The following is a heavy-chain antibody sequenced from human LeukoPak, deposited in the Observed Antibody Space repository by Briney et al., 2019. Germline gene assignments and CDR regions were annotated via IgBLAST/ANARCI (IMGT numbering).Heavy chain of an antibody. Sequence: GVSLRLSCAASGFTFSSYAMSWVRQAPGKGLEWVSAISGSGGSTYYADSVKGRFTISRDNSKNTLYLQMNSQRAEDTAVYYCAKLKEDIVVVVGMLYFDYWGQGTLVTVSS. CDR1: GFTFSSYA. CDR3: AKLKEDIVVVVGMLYFDY. CDR2: ISGSGGST. V-gene: IGHV3-23*01. J-gene: IGHJ4*02. D-gene: IGHD2-15*01.